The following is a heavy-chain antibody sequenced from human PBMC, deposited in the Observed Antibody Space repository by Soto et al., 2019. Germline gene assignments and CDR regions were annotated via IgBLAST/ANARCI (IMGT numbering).Heavy chain of an antibody. CDR2: FNTYNDKR. J-gene: IGHJ3*01. D-gene: IGHD2-2*01. Sequence: QVQLVQSGAVVEKPGASVKVSCKTSGYTFTSFGISWVRQAPGQGLEWIGWFNTYNDKRKYSQKLQGSVSMTTETSTNTVYMELRSLTSDDTAVYYCVRDRIVAVPAGHDPFDFWGQGTMVTVSS. CDR1: GYTFTSFG. CDR3: VRDRIVAVPAGHDPFDF. V-gene: IGHV1-18*01.